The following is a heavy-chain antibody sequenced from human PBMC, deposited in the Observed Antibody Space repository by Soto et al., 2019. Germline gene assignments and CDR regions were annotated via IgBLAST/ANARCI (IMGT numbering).Heavy chain of an antibody. J-gene: IGHJ4*02. V-gene: IGHV1-69*13. CDR1: GGTFSSYA. CDR2: IIPIFGTA. D-gene: IGHD3-22*01. Sequence: SVKVSCKASGGTFSSYAISWVRQAPGQGLEWMGGIIPIFGTANYAQKFQGRVTITADESTSTAYMELSSLRSEDTAVYYCARDPQYYYDRFGSPTAPTELDYWGQGTLVTVSS. CDR3: ARDPQYYYDRFGSPTAPTELDY.